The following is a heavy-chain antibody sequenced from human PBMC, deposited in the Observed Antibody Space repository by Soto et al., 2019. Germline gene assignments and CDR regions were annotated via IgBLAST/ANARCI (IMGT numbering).Heavy chain of an antibody. CDR3: ARDVPRYYYDSSGFRGNWFDP. V-gene: IGHV1-18*01. CDR2: ISAYNGNT. CDR1: GYTFTSYG. J-gene: IGHJ5*02. D-gene: IGHD3-22*01. Sequence: ASVKVSCKASGYTFTSYGISWVRQAPGQGLEWMGWISAYNGNTNYAQKLQGRVTMTTDTSTSTAYMELRSLRSDDTAVYYCARDVPRYYYDSSGFRGNWFDPCGQGTLVTVSS.